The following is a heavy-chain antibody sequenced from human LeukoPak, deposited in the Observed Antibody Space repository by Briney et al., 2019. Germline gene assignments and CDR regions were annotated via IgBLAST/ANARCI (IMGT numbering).Heavy chain of an antibody. D-gene: IGHD1-26*01. Sequence: PGGSLRLSCAASGFTFSSYALHWVRQPPDRGVEWVAVISYDGINKYYADSVKGRFSMSRDNSKNTLFLQMNSLRAEDTAVYYCARDRSGTGPAVLYYFDYWGQGTLVTVSS. CDR2: ISYDGINK. CDR3: ARDRSGTGPAVLYYFDY. J-gene: IGHJ4*02. V-gene: IGHV3-30-3*01. CDR1: GFTFSSYA.